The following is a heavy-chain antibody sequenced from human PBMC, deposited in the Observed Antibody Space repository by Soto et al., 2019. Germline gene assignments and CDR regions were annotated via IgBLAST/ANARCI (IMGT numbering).Heavy chain of an antibody. V-gene: IGHV4-30-2*01. CDR3: ARENQLGTYYYDY. D-gene: IGHD7-27*01. J-gene: IGHJ4*02. Sequence: PSETLSLTCAVSGYSVSSAGYSWSWVRQPPGKGLEWIGYIFHTGSTYYNPSLRSRVTISIDKSKNQFSLNLSSVTAADTAVYYCARENQLGTYYYDYWGQGTLVTVSS. CDR1: GYSVSSAGYS. CDR2: IFHTGST.